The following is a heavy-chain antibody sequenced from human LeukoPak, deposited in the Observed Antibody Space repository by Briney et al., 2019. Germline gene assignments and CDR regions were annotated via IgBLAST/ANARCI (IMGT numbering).Heavy chain of an antibody. V-gene: IGHV3-23*01. J-gene: IGHJ4*02. CDR3: AREPPGRITLIVVVRYYFDY. CDR2: ISGSGSGT. CDR1: GFTFSNYA. D-gene: IGHD3-22*01. Sequence: PGGSLRLSCEAAGFTFSNYAMSWVRQAPGKGLEWVSGISGSGSGTYYGDSVKGRFTISRDNSKNTLYLQMDSLRAEDTAVYYCAREPPGRITLIVVVRYYFDYWGQGTLVTVSS.